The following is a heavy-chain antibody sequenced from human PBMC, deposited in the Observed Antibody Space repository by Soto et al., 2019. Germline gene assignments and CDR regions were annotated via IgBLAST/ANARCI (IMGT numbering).Heavy chain of an antibody. CDR3: ARAGYDVLRYFEWTNAFDI. J-gene: IGHJ3*02. D-gene: IGHD3-9*01. CDR1: GFTFSSYS. CDR2: ISSSSSYI. V-gene: IGHV3-21*01. Sequence: PGGSLRFSCAASGFTFSSYSMNWVRQAPGKGLEWVSSISSSSSYIYYADSVKGRFTISRDNAKNSLYLQMNSLRAEDTAVYYCARAGYDVLRYFEWTNAFDIWGQGTMVTVSS.